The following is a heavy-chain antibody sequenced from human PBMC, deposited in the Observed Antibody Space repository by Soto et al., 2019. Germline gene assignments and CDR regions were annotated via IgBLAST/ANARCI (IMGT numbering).Heavy chain of an antibody. CDR1: GYTLTSYA. V-gene: IGHV1-3*01. Sequence: EASVKVSCKASGYTLTSYAMHWVRQAPGQRLEWMGWINAGNGNTKYSQKFQGRVTITRDTSASTAYMELSSLRSEDTAVYYCARGPGYSYRYYWGQGTLVTLSS. CDR2: INAGNGNT. D-gene: IGHD5-18*01. J-gene: IGHJ4*02. CDR3: ARGPGYSYRYY.